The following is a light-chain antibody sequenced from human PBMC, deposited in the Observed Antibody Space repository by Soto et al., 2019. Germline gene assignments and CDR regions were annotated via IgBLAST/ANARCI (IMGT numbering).Light chain of an antibody. CDR3: QQYYDTQWT. Sequence: DIVMTQSPEFLAVSLGERVTINCRSSQSVYYSSNNKFYIAWYQQKPGQPPRLLIYWVSTRETGVPDRFSGSGYGTDFSLTINNLQAEDVATYYCQQYYDTQWTLGQGTKVEIE. CDR1: QSVYYSSNNKFY. V-gene: IGKV4-1*01. CDR2: WVS. J-gene: IGKJ1*01.